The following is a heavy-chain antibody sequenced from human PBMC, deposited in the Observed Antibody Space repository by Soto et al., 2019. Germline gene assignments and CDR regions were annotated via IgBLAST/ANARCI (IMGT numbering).Heavy chain of an antibody. CDR3: ARVGQYDYGVSGLKY. J-gene: IGHJ4*02. V-gene: IGHV3-74*01. CDR2: INSDGSST. CDR1: GFTFSSYW. D-gene: IGHD4-17*01. Sequence: PGGSLRLSCAASGFTFSSYWMHWVRQAPGKGLVWVSRINSDGSSTSYADSVKGRFTISRDNAKNTLYLQMNSLRAEDTAVYYCARVGQYDYGVSGLKYWGQGTLVTVSS.